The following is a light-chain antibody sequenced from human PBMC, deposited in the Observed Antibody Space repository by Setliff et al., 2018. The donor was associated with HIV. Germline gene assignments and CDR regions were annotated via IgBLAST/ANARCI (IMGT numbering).Light chain of an antibody. V-gene: IGLV1-44*01. CDR2: NNN. J-gene: IGLJ1*01. CDR1: TFNIEVNT. Sequence: QSALTQPPSASGTPGQRVTISCSGNTFNIEVNTVNWYQQLPGTAPRLLIYNNNRRPSGVPDRFSGSRSGTSASLAISGLQSEDEANYYCAAWDVRLNGYVFGTGTKVTVL. CDR3: AAWDVRLNGYV.